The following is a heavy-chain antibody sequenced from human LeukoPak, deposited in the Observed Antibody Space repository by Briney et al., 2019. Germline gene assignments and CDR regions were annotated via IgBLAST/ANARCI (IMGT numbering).Heavy chain of an antibody. V-gene: IGHV3-23*01. CDR2: LNTDGAWT. D-gene: IGHD2-15*01. CDR1: GFTFRSFV. J-gene: IGHJ4*02. Sequence: GGSLRLSCAASGFTFRSFVMSWVRLAPGMGLEWVSGLNTDGAWTYYADSVKGRFTISRDNPENTLYLQMNSLRVEDTAVYYCAKSTAGCSGGTCYSALESWGQGTLVTVSS. CDR3: AKSTAGCSGGTCYSALES.